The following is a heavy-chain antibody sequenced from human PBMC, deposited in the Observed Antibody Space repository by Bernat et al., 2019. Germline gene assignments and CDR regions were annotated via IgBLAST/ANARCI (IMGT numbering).Heavy chain of an antibody. CDR3: ARGHLLILEARAPFDY. J-gene: IGHJ4*02. CDR1: GFTFSSYG. D-gene: IGHD1-1*01. V-gene: IGHV3-33*01. CDR2: IWYDGSNK. Sequence: HVQLVESGGGVVQPGRSLRLSCAASGFTFSSYGMHWVRQAPGKGLEWVAVIWYDGSNKYYADSVKGRFTISRDNSKNTLYLQMNSLRAEDTAVYYCARGHLLILEARAPFDYWGQGTLVTVSS.